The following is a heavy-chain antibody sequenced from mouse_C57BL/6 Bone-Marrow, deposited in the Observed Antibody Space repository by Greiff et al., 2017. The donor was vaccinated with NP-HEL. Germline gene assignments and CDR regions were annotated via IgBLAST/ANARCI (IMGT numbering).Heavy chain of an antibody. J-gene: IGHJ4*01. D-gene: IGHD2-1*01. V-gene: IGHV1-55*01. CDR1: GYTFTSYW. CDR3: ARVCGNYAGAMDY. Sequence: QVQLQQSGAELVKPGASVKMSCKASGYTFTSYWITWVKQRPGQGLEWIGDIYPGSGSTNYNEKFKSKATLTVDTSSSTAYIQLSSLTSEDSAVYYCARVCGNYAGAMDYWGQGTSVTVSS. CDR2: IYPGSGST.